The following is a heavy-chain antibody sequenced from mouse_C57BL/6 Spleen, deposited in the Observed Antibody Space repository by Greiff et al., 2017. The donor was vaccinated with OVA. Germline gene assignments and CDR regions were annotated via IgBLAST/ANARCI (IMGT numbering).Heavy chain of an antibody. CDR3: TRRDYYGSSFDV. CDR1: GYTFTDYE. Sequence: QVQLKESGAELVRPGASVTLSCKASGYTFTDYEMHWVKQTPVHGLEWIGAIDPETGGTAYNQKFKGKAILTADKSSSTAYMELRSLTSEDSAVYYCTRRDYYGSSFDVWGTGTTVTVSS. J-gene: IGHJ1*03. D-gene: IGHD1-1*01. V-gene: IGHV1-15*01. CDR2: IDPETGGT.